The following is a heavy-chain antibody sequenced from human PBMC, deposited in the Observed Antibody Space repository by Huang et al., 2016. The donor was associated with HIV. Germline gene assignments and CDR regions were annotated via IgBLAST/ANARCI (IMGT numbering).Heavy chain of an antibody. CDR2: IERDGSST. V-gene: IGHV3-74*02. J-gene: IGHJ4*01. Sequence: EVELAESGGGSVRPGQSLRLSCVGSGFIFSDYWMHWVRQIPGKGLVWGGRIERDGSSTIYADSVKGRFTIYRDNARNTVYLQMSSLRVDDTAVYYCVRAREKGYDFWSGYRYWGQGAQVTVSS. CDR1: GFIFSDYW. D-gene: IGHD3-3*01. CDR3: VRAREKGYDFWSGYRY.